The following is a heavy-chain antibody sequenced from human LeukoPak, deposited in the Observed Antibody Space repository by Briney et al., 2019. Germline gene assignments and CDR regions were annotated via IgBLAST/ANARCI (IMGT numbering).Heavy chain of an antibody. J-gene: IGHJ4*02. CDR1: GGSISTYY. V-gene: IGHV4-59*08. Sequence: SETLSLTCTVSGGSISTYYWSWIRQPPGKGLEFIGYIYYRGSTNYNPSLKSRVTISVDTSKNQFSLKLSSVTAADTAVYYCARRHHNWDYWGQGALVTVSP. CDR3: ARRHHNWDY. CDR2: IYYRGST. D-gene: IGHD5-24*01.